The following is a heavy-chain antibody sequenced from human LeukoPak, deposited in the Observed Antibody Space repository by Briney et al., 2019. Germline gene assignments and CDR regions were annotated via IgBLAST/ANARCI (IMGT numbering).Heavy chain of an antibody. V-gene: IGHV3-30*02. D-gene: IGHD1-1*01. CDR2: IRYDGSNK. CDR3: ATPGTTAHYYYGMDV. CDR1: GFAFSSYG. Sequence: GGSLRLSCAASGFAFSSYGMHWVRQAPGKGLEWVAFIRYDGSNKYYADSVKGRFTISRDNSKNTLYLQMNSLRAEDTAVYYCATPGTTAHYYYGMDVWGQGTTVTVSS. J-gene: IGHJ6*02.